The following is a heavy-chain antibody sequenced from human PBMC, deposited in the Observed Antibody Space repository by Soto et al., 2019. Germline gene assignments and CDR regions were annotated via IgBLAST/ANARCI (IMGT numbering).Heavy chain of an antibody. Sequence: PGGSLRLSCAASGFTFDDYALHWVRQAPGKGLEWVSGISWNSGSIGYADSVKGRFTISRDNAKNSLYLQMNSLRAEDTALYYCAKDMAPYYGILTGYSAPAALDYWGQGTLVTVSS. CDR3: AKDMAPYYGILTGYSAPAALDY. CDR2: ISWNSGSI. CDR1: GFTFDDYA. J-gene: IGHJ4*02. V-gene: IGHV3-9*01. D-gene: IGHD3-9*01.